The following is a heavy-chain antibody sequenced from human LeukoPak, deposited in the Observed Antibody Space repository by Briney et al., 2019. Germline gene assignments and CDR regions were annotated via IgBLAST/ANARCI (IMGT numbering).Heavy chain of an antibody. CDR2: ISGSGGNT. D-gene: IGHD6-19*01. Sequence: PGGSLRLFCAASGFTFSSYSMTWVRLAPGKGLEWVSVISGSGGNTVYADSVKGRFTISRDNSKNTLYLQMNNLRAEDTAVYYCAKPSVSGTGRSWFDAWGQGTLVTVSS. CDR3: AKPSVSGTGRSWFDA. CDR1: GFTFSSYS. V-gene: IGHV3-23*01. J-gene: IGHJ5*02.